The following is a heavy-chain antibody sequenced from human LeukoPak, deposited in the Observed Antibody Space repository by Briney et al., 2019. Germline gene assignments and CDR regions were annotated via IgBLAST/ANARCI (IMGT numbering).Heavy chain of an antibody. J-gene: IGHJ5*02. Sequence: SETLSLTCAVSGYSISSGYQWAWIRQPPGKTLEWIGGIYHSGSAHYNPSLKSRVTISVDRSNNQFSLTLRSVTPAQTPLYFSARDPLWLSQECIRITCSTNSFAPWGKGTLVT. CDR2: IYHSGSA. CDR1: GYSISSGYQ. V-gene: IGHV4-38-2*02. CDR3: ARDPLWLSQECIRITCSTNSFAP. D-gene: IGHD1-14*01.